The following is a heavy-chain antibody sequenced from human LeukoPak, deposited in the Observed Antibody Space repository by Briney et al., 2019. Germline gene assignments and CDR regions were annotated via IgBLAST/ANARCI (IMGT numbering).Heavy chain of an antibody. Sequence: SETLSLTCDVSGGSCDDYYCGWIRQPPGKGLEWIGEIHPHGIFYYNSSLVSRVTMSIDTSKSQFSLRLTSVTAADTAFYYCARGRDRSKAGDHWGQGSLVTVSS. D-gene: IGHD5-24*01. CDR3: ARGRDRSKAGDH. V-gene: IGHV4-34*01. CDR1: GGSCDDYY. J-gene: IGHJ4*02. CDR2: IHPHGIF.